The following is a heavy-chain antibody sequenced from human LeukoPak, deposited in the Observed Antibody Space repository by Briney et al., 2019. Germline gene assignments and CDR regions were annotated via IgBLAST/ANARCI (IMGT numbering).Heavy chain of an antibody. J-gene: IGHJ4*02. CDR1: GGSFSGYY. Sequence: SETLSLTCAVYGGSFSGYYWSWIRQPPGKGLEWIGEINHSGSTNYNPSLKSRVTISVDTSKNQFSLKLCSVTAADTAVYYCARGTAARNDDWGQGTLVTVSS. CDR3: ARGTAARNDD. V-gene: IGHV4-34*01. D-gene: IGHD6-6*01. CDR2: INHSGST.